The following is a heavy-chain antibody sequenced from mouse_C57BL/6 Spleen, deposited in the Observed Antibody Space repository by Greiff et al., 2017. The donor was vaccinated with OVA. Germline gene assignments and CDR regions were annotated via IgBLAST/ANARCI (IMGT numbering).Heavy chain of an antibody. CDR3: ARGPYYSNQYYFDY. J-gene: IGHJ2*01. CDR2: IDPSDSYT. Sequence: QVHVKQPGAELVMPGASVKLSCKASGYTFTSYWMHWVKQRPGQGLEWIGEIDPSDSYTNYNQKFKGKSTLTVDKSSSTAYMQLSSLTSEDSAVYYCARGPYYSNQYYFDYWGQGTTLTVSS. V-gene: IGHV1-69*01. D-gene: IGHD2-5*01. CDR1: GYTFTSYW.